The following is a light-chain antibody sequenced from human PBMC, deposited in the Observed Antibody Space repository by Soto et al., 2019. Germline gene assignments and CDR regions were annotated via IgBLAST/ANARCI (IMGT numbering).Light chain of an antibody. J-gene: IGLJ7*01. V-gene: IGLV2-14*01. CDR1: SSDIGGYNY. CDR3: SSYTSSSTLV. Sequence: QAVVTQPASVSGSPGQSITISCTGTSSDIGGYNYVSWYQQHPGKAPKLIIFEVSNRPSGVSIRFSGSKSGNTASLTISGLQAEDEADYYCSSYTSSSTLVFGGGTQLTVL. CDR2: EVS.